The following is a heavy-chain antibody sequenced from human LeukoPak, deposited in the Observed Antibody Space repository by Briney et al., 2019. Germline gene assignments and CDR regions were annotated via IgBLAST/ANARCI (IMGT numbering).Heavy chain of an antibody. CDR2: ISWNSGSI. CDR3: AKANYYDSSGYYYLPDY. Sequence: GGSLRLSCAASGFTFDDYAMHWVRQAPGKGLEWVSGISWNSGSIGYADSVKGRFTISRDNAKNSLYLQMNSLRAEDTALYYCAKANYYDSSGYYYLPDYWGQGTLVTVSS. D-gene: IGHD3-22*01. CDR1: GFTFDDYA. V-gene: IGHV3-9*01. J-gene: IGHJ4*02.